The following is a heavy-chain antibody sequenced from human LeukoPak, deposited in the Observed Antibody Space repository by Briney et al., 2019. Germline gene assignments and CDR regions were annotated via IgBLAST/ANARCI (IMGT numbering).Heavy chain of an antibody. CDR1: GFTFSSYA. D-gene: IGHD7-27*01. J-gene: IGHJ4*02. CDR3: ARRSGDREFEY. V-gene: IGHV3-23*01. Sequence: PGGSLRLSCAASGFTFSSYAMTWVRQAPGKGLEWVSAISGSGGSTHYTDSVKGRFTISRDNSKNILHLQMNSLRVEDTAVYYCARRSGDREFEYWGQGTLVTVSS. CDR2: ISGSGGST.